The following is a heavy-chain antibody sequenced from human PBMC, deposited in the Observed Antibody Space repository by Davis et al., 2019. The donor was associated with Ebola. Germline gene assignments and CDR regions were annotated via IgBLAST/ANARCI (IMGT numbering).Heavy chain of an antibody. J-gene: IGHJ4*02. V-gene: IGHV3-66*01. CDR2: IFSNGDT. D-gene: IGHD3-16*01. Sequence: GESLKISCAASGFTFTRYFLSWVRQAPGKGLECVSVIFSNGDTYYADSVKGRFTIPRDISKNTLYLQLTSLRAEDTAVYYCARVYDSVNYFDYWGQGTLVTVSS. CDR3: ARVYDSVNYFDY. CDR1: GFTFTRYF.